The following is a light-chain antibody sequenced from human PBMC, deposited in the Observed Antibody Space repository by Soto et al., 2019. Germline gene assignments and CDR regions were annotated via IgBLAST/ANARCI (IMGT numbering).Light chain of an antibody. V-gene: IGLV2-8*01. CDR2: EVS. Sequence: QSALTQPPSASGSPGQSVTISCTGTSSDVGGYNYVSWYQQHPGKAPKLMISEVSNRPSGVPDRFSGSKSGNTASLTVSGLQAEDEDDYYCSSFAGNNNLVFGGGTKLTVL. CDR3: SSFAGNNNLV. J-gene: IGLJ2*01. CDR1: SSDVGGYNY.